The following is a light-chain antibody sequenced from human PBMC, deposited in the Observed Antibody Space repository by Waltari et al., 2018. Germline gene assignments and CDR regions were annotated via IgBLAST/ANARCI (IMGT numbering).Light chain of an antibody. V-gene: IGLV2-8*01. Sequence: QSALTQPPSASGSPGQSVTISCTGPSSDVGGYDYVSWYQQHPGKAPKHMIYEVSKRPSGVPDRFSGSKSGNTASLTVSGLQAEDEADYYCSSYAGSKGYVFGTGTKVTVL. J-gene: IGLJ1*01. CDR1: SSDVGGYDY. CDR3: SSYAGSKGYV. CDR2: EVS.